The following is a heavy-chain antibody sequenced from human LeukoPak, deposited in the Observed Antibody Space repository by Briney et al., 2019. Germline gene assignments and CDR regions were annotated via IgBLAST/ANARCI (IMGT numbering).Heavy chain of an antibody. J-gene: IGHJ6*03. Sequence: GGSLRLSCAASGFTFSSYWMSWVRQAPGKGLEWVANIKQDGSEKDYVDSVKGRFNISRDNAKNSLYLQMNSLRAEDTAVYYCARDHGYGGHYYYYMDVWGKGTTVTVSS. CDR2: IKQDGSEK. D-gene: IGHD5-12*01. CDR1: GFTFSSYW. CDR3: ARDHGYGGHYYYYMDV. V-gene: IGHV3-7*01.